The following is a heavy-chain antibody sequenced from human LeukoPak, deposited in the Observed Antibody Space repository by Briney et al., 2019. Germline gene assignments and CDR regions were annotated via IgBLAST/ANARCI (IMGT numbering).Heavy chain of an antibody. CDR2: ISANGGRT. CDR1: GFTFSNYA. J-gene: IGHJ6*02. CDR3: VKKGLSPDYYAMDV. Sequence: GGSLRLSCAASGFTFSNYAMSWVRQAPGKGLEWVSGISANGGRTYDAASVRGRFTISRDNSKNTLYLQMNSLRGEDTAIYYCVKKGLSPDYYAMDVWGPGTTVTVSS. V-gene: IGHV3-23*01. D-gene: IGHD6-19*01.